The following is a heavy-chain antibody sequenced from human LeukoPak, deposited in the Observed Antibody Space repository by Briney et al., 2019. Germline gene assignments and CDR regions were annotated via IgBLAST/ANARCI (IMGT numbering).Heavy chain of an antibody. V-gene: IGHV4-61*01. Sequence: SETLSLTCTVSGGPVSSGSYYWSWTRPPPGKGLEWIGYLYYSGSTNYNSSLKSLTTISVDTSKNQFSLKLSSVTAADTAVYYCARVAAYGSGVDYWGQGTLVTVSS. D-gene: IGHD3-10*01. CDR2: LYYSGST. CDR3: ARVAAYGSGVDY. J-gene: IGHJ4*02. CDR1: GGPVSSGSYY.